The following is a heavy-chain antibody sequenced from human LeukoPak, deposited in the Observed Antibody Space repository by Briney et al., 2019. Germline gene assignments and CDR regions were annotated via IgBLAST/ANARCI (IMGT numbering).Heavy chain of an antibody. V-gene: IGHV3-21*01. J-gene: IGHJ1*01. CDR3: ARDGVVGATGEYFQH. CDR2: ISSSSSYI. CDR1: GFTFSSNS. Sequence: GGSLRLSCAASGFTFSSNSMNWVRQAPGKGLEWVSSISSSSSYIYYADSVKGRFTISRDNAKNSLYLQMNSLRAEDTAVYYCARDGVVGATGEYFQHWGQGTLVTVSS. D-gene: IGHD1-26*01.